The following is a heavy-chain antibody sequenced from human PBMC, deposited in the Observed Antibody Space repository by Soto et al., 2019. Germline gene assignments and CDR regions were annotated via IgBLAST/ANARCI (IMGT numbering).Heavy chain of an antibody. CDR2: ISYDGSNK. J-gene: IGHJ3*02. CDR3: AKDMTDIVVVPAASQANAFDI. Sequence: GGSLRLSCAASGFTFSSYGMHWVRQAPGKGLEWVAVISYDGSNKYYADSVKGRFTISRDNSKNTLYLQMNSLRAEDTAVYYCAKDMTDIVVVPAASQANAFDIWGQGTMVTVSS. CDR1: GFTFSSYG. V-gene: IGHV3-30*18. D-gene: IGHD2-2*01.